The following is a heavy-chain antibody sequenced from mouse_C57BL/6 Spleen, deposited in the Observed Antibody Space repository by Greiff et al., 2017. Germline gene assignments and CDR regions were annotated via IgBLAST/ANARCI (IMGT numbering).Heavy chain of an antibody. D-gene: IGHD2-13*01. CDR2: IDPSDSYT. CDR3: ASSLTEKGNWYFDV. Sequence: QVQLQQPGAELVMPGASVKLSCKASGYTFTSYGMHWVKQRPGQGLEWIGEIDPSDSYTNYNQNFKGKSTLTVDKSSSPAYLQLSSLTSEDSAVYYCASSLTEKGNWYFDVWGTGTTVTVSS. V-gene: IGHV1-69*01. J-gene: IGHJ1*03. CDR1: GYTFTSYG.